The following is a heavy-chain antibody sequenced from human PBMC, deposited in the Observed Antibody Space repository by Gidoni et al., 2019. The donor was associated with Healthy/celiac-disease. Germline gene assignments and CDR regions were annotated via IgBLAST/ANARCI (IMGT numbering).Heavy chain of an antibody. Sequence: QVQLVESGGGVVQPGRSLRLSCAASGFTFSSYAMHWVRQATGKGLEWVAFISYDGRKKYYADSVKGRFTIYRDNSKNTLYLKMNSLRAEDTAVYYCARGEGGVDYWGQGTLVTVSS. D-gene: IGHD3-16*01. CDR1: GFTFSSYA. V-gene: IGHV3-30*04. J-gene: IGHJ4*02. CDR2: ISYDGRKK. CDR3: ARGEGGVDY.